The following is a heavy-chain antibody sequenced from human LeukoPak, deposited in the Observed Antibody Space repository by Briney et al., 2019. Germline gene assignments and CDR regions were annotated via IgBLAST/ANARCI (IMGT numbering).Heavy chain of an antibody. CDR3: ARLMVRGVAGN. Sequence: SETLSLTCTVSGGSISGSSYYWGWIRQPPGKGLEWIGSIYYSGGTYYNPSLKSRVTISVDTSKNQFSLKLSSVTAADTAVYYCARLMVRGVAGNWGQGTLVTVSS. CDR1: GGSISGSSYY. J-gene: IGHJ4*02. V-gene: IGHV4-39*01. D-gene: IGHD3-10*01. CDR2: IYYSGGT.